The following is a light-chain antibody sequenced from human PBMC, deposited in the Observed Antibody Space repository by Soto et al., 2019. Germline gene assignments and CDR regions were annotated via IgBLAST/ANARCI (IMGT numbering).Light chain of an antibody. CDR2: EVS. V-gene: IGLV2-8*01. J-gene: IGLJ2*01. CDR3: SSFAGSNKFL. Sequence: QSVLTQPPSASGSPGQSVTISCTGTSSDVGGYNYVSWYQQHPGKVPKLMIYEVSKRPSGVPDRFSGSKSGNTASLTVSGLQAEDEADYYCSSFAGSNKFLFGGGTKVTVL. CDR1: SSDVGGYNY.